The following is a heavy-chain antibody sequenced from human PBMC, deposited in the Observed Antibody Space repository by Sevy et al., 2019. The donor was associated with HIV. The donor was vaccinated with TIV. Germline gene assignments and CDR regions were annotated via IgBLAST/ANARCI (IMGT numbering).Heavy chain of an antibody. D-gene: IGHD3-16*01. Sequence: GGSLRLSCAASGFTFSSYNMNWVRQAPGKGLEWVSSISNTSSYIYYADSLKGRFTISRDNAKNSLYLRMDSLRAEDTAVYYCARDLISPAAYWGQGTLVTVSS. CDR3: ARDLISPAAY. CDR2: ISNTSSYI. J-gene: IGHJ4*02. CDR1: GFTFSSYN. V-gene: IGHV3-21*01.